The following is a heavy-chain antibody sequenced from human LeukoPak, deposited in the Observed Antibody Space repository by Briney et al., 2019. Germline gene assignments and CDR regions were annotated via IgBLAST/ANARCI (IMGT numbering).Heavy chain of an antibody. V-gene: IGHV1-46*01. D-gene: IGHD7-27*01. Sequence: GASVKVSCKASGYTFTSYHIHWVRQAPGQGLEWMGIINPSGGSTSYAQKFQGRVSMTRDMSTSTVYMELSSLRSEDTAVYYCARDEPGNNWGQGTLVTVSS. CDR2: INPSGGST. CDR3: ARDEPGNN. J-gene: IGHJ4*02. CDR1: GYTFTSYH.